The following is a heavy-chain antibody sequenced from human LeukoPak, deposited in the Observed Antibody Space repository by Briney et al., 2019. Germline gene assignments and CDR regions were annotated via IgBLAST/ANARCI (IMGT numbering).Heavy chain of an antibody. Sequence: SETLALTCTVSGGSINSYCWSWVRQPPGKGLEWTGYIYTTGTTDYNPSFKNRVTISADTSKNQLSMQLNFLTAADTPVKTAPYELWGQETLVSVSS. D-gene: IGHD1-26*01. V-gene: IGHV4-4*08. CDR1: GGSINSYC. CDR3: PYEL. J-gene: IGHJ4*02. CDR2: IYTTGTT.